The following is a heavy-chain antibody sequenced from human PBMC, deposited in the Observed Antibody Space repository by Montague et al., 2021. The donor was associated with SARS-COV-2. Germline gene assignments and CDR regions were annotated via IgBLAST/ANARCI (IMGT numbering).Heavy chain of an antibody. CDR2: ISPTGST. CDR1: GGSFSRYF. J-gene: IGHJ4*02. Sequence: SETLSLTCDVYGGSFSRYFWSWIRQPPGRGPELIGHISPTGSTRYNPSLDSRVTISLDTSKSRLSLELTSVTVADTSIYFCVGAPNEYYFDYCGQGTPVSVSS. V-gene: IGHV4-34*01. D-gene: IGHD3-16*01. CDR3: VGAPNEYYFDY.